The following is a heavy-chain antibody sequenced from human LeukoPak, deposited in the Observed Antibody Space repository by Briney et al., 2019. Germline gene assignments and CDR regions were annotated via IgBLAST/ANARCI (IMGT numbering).Heavy chain of an antibody. Sequence: PGGSLRLSCAASGFTFSSCAMNWVRQAPGKGLEXVSSISGSGASTYDADSVKGRFTISRDNSKNTLYLQMNSLRAEDTAIYYCAKDRYGDYSFDSWGQGTLVTVSS. V-gene: IGHV3-23*01. J-gene: IGHJ4*02. CDR3: AKDRYGDYSFDS. CDR2: ISGSGAST. CDR1: GFTFSSCA. D-gene: IGHD4-17*01.